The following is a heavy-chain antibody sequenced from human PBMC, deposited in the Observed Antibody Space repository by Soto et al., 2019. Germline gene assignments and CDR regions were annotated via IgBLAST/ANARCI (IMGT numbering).Heavy chain of an antibody. D-gene: IGHD2-21*01. CDR1: GDSVSNYF. CDR2: IHYSGTT. Sequence: QVQLQESGPGLVKPSETLSLTCTVSGDSVSNYFWSWIRQPPGKGLEWIGFIHYSGTTNYNPSLKSRVTISVDTAKNQFSLKLTSVTAADTAVYYCARHPRTSGGERTFDYWGQGTMVTVSS. CDR3: ARHPRTSGGERTFDY. J-gene: IGHJ4*02. V-gene: IGHV4-59*08.